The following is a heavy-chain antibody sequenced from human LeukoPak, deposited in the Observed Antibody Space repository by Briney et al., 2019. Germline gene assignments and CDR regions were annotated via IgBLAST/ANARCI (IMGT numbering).Heavy chain of an antibody. J-gene: IGHJ4*02. CDR2: IYYSGST. V-gene: IGHV4-59*12. D-gene: IGHD2-2*01. Sequence: SETLSLTCTVSGGSISSYYWSWIRQPPGKGLEWIGYIYYSGSTNYNPSLKSRVTISVDTSKNQFSLKLSSVTAADTAVYYCARDPNLGYCSSTSCYQTYWGQGTLVTVSS. CDR3: ARDPNLGYCSSTSCYQTY. CDR1: GGSISSYY.